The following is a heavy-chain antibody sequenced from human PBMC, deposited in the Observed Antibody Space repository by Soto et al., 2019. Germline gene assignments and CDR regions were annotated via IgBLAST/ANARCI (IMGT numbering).Heavy chain of an antibody. V-gene: IGHV3-43*01. CDR2: ISWDGGST. CDR1: GFTFDDYT. CDR3: AKGFMDRCSAGYFDY. J-gene: IGHJ4*02. D-gene: IGHD2-2*03. Sequence: GGSLRLSCAASGFTFDDYTMHWVRQAPGKGLEWVSLISWDGGSTYYADSVKGRFTISRDNSKNSLYRQRNSLRAEDYGVNYCAKGFMDRCSAGYFDYWGQGTLVTVSS.